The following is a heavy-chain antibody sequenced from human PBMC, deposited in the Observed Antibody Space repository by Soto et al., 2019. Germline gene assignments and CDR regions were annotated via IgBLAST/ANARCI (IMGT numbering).Heavy chain of an antibody. CDR2: IGTAGDT. Sequence: PGGSLRLSCAASGFTFSSYDMHWVRQATGKGLEWVSAIGTAGDTYYPGSVKGRFTISRENAKNSLYLQMNSLRAGDTAVYYCERVIRSGWYAAFDIWGQGTMVTVSS. V-gene: IGHV3-13*01. CDR3: ERVIRSGWYAAFDI. D-gene: IGHD6-19*01. J-gene: IGHJ3*02. CDR1: GFTFSSYD.